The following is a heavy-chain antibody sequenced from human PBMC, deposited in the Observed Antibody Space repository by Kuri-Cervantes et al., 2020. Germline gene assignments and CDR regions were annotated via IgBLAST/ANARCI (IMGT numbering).Heavy chain of an antibody. J-gene: IGHJ1*01. D-gene: IGHD6-19*01. Sequence: SETLSPTCAVSSNSIRSNNWWTWVRQPPGKGLEWIGEIFHTGSINYNPSLKSRVTLSVDKSKNYFSLKLTSLTAADTATYYCARDIAVAGTEYFQHWGQGTLVTVSS. CDR2: IFHTGSI. CDR1: SNSIRSNNW. V-gene: IGHV4-4*02. CDR3: ARDIAVAGTEYFQH.